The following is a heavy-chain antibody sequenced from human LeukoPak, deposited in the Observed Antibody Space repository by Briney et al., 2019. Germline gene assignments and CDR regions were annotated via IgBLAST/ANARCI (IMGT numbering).Heavy chain of an antibody. CDR3: ARGLPRYYFDY. D-gene: IGHD4-11*01. Sequence: SETLSLTCTVSGGSISRYYWNWIRQPPGKGLEWIAFAYNSGSTNYNPSLKSRVTISVDTSKNQFSLKLSSVTAADTAVYYCARGLPRYYFDYWGQGTLVTVSS. CDR2: AYNSGST. J-gene: IGHJ4*02. CDR1: GGSISRYY. V-gene: IGHV4-59*01.